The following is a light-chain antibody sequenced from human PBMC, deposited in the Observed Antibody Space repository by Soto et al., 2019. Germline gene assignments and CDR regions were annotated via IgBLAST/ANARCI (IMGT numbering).Light chain of an antibody. J-gene: IGKJ3*01. V-gene: IGKV1-9*01. CDR3: QQLNSYPPT. CDR2: AAS. CDR1: QGISSY. Sequence: DIQLTQSPSFLSASVGDRVTITCRASQGISSYLAWYQQKPGKAPKLLIYAASTLQSGVPSRFGGSGSGTEFTLTIRRLQPEDLATYYCQQLNSYPPTFGPGTKVDIK.